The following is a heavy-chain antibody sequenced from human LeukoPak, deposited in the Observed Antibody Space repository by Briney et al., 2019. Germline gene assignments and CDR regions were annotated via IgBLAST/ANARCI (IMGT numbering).Heavy chain of an antibody. J-gene: IGHJ6*02. V-gene: IGHV3-30*18. Sequence: PGRSLRLSCAASGFTFSSYGMHWARQAPGKGLEWVAVISYDGSNKYYADSVKGRFTISRDNSKNTLYLQMNSLRAEDTAVYYCAKGLSSWYTYYYYYYGMDVWGQGTTVTVSS. D-gene: IGHD6-13*01. CDR2: ISYDGSNK. CDR1: GFTFSSYG. CDR3: AKGLSSWYTYYYYYYGMDV.